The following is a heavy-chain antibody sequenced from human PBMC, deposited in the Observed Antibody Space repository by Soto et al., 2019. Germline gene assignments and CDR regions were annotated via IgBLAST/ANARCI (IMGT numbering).Heavy chain of an antibody. Sequence: SETLSLTCSFPGGFMRSTNYYWAWIRQPPGKGLEWIGSIFFNGSPDHNPSLQSRVTILVGTSKNQFSLKLSSVTAADTAVYFCARQGGKVRSVEWLAIDPCGQGTLVTVSS. CDR3: ARQGGKVRSVEWLAIDP. V-gene: IGHV4-39*01. CDR2: IFFNGSP. J-gene: IGHJ5*02. D-gene: IGHD3-3*01. CDR1: GGFMRSTNYY.